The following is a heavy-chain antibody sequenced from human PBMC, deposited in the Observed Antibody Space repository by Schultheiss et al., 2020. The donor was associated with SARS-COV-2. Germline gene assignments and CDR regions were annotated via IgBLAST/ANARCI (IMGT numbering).Heavy chain of an antibody. V-gene: IGHV4-59*12. D-gene: IGHD4-11*01. CDR1: GGSISGYY. Sequence: SETLSLTCTVSGGSISGYYWSWIRQPPGKGLEWIGYISYSGTTKYNPSLESRVSISVDTSKNQFSLQLSSVTAADTAVYNCAREEMTDYSNYFGYWGQGTLVTVSS. CDR3: AREEMTDYSNYFGY. CDR2: ISYSGTT. J-gene: IGHJ4*02.